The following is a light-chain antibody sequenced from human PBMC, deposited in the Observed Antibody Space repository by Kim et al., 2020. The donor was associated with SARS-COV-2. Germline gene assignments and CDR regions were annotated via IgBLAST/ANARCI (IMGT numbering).Light chain of an antibody. CDR1: SLRTYF. CDR3: ASRDSSGNLFV. CDR2: GKD. V-gene: IGLV3-19*01. J-gene: IGLJ1*01. Sequence: SSELTQDPTVSVALGQTIRISCQGDSLRTYFAYRYQQKPGQAPILVIYGKDKRPSGIPARFSGSGSGNTASLTITGPQAEDEADYYCASRDSSGNLFVFGSGTKVTVL.